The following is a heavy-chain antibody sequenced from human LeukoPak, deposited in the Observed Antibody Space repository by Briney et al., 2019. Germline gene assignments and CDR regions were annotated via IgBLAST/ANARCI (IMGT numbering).Heavy chain of an antibody. CDR1: GFTFKSYW. Sequence: GGSLRLSCAASGFTFKSYWMSWVRQAPGKGLEWVANIDEDGRGKYYEDSVRGRVTISRDNAGKSLYLQMNSLRVEDTAVYFCASGVEVAVQACFDYWGRGTLVTVSS. V-gene: IGHV3-7*01. CDR3: ASGVEVAVQACFDY. J-gene: IGHJ4*02. D-gene: IGHD6-19*01. CDR2: IDEDGRGK.